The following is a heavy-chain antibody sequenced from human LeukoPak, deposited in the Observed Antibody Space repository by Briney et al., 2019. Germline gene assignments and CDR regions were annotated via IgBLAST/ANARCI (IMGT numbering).Heavy chain of an antibody. J-gene: IGHJ5*02. CDR3: ARRITIFGGENNWFDH. D-gene: IGHD3-3*01. CDR1: GYSFTSYW. V-gene: IGHV5-51*01. CDR2: IYPGDSDT. Sequence: GESLEISCKGSGYSFTSYWIGWVRQVPGKGLEWTGIIYPGDSDTRYSPSFQGQVTISADKSISTAYLQWSSLKASDTAMYYCARRITIFGGENNWFDHWGQGTLVTVSS.